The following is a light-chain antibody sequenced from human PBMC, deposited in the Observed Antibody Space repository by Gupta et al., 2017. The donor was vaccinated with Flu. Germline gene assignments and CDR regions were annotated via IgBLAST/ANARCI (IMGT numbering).Light chain of an antibody. V-gene: IGKV3-20*01. J-gene: IGKJ2*01. Sequence: GTLSLSPGERVTLSCRASQSVSNNYLAWYQQKLGQPPRLLIYGASNRATGIPDRFSGSGSGTDFTLTISRLEPEDFVVYYCQQFGSSPYTFGQRSKLEIK. CDR1: QSVSNNY. CDR3: QQFGSSPYT. CDR2: GAS.